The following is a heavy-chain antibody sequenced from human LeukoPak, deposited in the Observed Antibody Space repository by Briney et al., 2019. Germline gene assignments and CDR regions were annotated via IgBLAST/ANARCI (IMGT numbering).Heavy chain of an antibody. CDR3: AKSGGEFVEMATIYYFDS. V-gene: IGHV3-23*01. Sequence: GGSLRLSCAASGFTFSSYAMSWVRQAPGKGLEWVSAISGSGGSTYYADSVKGRFTISRDNAKNSLYLQMNSLRAEDTALYYCAKSGGEFVEMATIYYFDSWGQGTLVTVSS. J-gene: IGHJ4*02. CDR2: ISGSGGST. D-gene: IGHD5-24*01. CDR1: GFTFSSYA.